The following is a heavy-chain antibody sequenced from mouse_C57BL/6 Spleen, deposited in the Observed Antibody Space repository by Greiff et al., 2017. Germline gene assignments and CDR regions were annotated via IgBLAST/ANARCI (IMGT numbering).Heavy chain of an antibody. CDR2: ISGGGGNT. Sequence: EVMLVESGGGLVKPGGSPKLSCAASGFTFSSYTMSWVRQTPEKRLEWVATISGGGGNTYYPDSVKGRFTISRDNAKNTLYLQMSSLRSEDTALYYCARQGLGRDWYFDVWGTGTTVTVSS. CDR3: ARQGLGRDWYFDV. V-gene: IGHV5-9*01. D-gene: IGHD4-1*01. CDR1: GFTFSSYT. J-gene: IGHJ1*03.